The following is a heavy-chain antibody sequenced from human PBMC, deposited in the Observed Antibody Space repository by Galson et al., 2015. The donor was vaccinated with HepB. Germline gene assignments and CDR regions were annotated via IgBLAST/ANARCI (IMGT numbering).Heavy chain of an antibody. V-gene: IGHV1-2*04. D-gene: IGHD4-23*01. CDR1: GYTFTGYY. Sequence: SVKVSCKASGYTFTGYYMHWVRQAPGQGLEWMGWINPNSGGTNYAQKFQGWVTMTRDTSISTAYMELSRLRSDDTAVYYCARPTHYGRNDAFDIWGQGTMVTVSS. CDR3: ARPTHYGRNDAFDI. CDR2: INPNSGGT. J-gene: IGHJ3*02.